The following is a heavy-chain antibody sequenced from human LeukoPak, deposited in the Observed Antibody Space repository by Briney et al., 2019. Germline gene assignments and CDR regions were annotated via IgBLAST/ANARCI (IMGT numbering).Heavy chain of an antibody. Sequence: SETLSLTCTVSGGSISSYSWSWVRQPAGEGLEWIGRIYTSGSTNYNPSLKSRVTMSVDTSKNQFFLKLSCVTAADADVYCCARGIGSFDYWGQGTLATVSS. J-gene: IGHJ4*02. CDR3: ARGIGSFDY. D-gene: IGHD2-15*01. V-gene: IGHV4-4*07. CDR1: GGSISSYS. CDR2: IYTSGST.